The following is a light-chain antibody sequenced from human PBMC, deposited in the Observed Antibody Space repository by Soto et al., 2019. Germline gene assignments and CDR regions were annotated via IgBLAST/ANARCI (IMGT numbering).Light chain of an antibody. J-gene: IGKJ5*01. CDR1: QNVRKN. CDR3: LQYDGWPLT. Sequence: TVMTQSSVALSVSPWERATLSCRARQNVRKNLAWYQQKPGQAPRLLIYGASTRATGIPARFSGDGSGTEFTLTIDSLQSEDFVVYYCLQYDGWPLTFGQGTRLEI. V-gene: IGKV3-15*01. CDR2: GAS.